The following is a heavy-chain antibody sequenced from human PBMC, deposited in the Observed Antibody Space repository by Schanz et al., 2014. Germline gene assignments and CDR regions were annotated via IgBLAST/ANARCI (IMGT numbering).Heavy chain of an antibody. CDR2: IHYDGTYK. CDR1: GFIFRTYG. D-gene: IGHD5-12*01. Sequence: QVHLVESGGGVVQPGGSLRLSCAASGFIFRTYGMHWVRQAPGKGLEWVAFIHYDGTYKYYADSVKGRFTISRDNSKNTLYLQMNSLRADDTAVYYCASVTGGNAWWKSDVGLDIWGQGTMVTVSS. CDR3: ASVTGGNAWWKSDVGLDI. V-gene: IGHV3-30*02. J-gene: IGHJ3*02.